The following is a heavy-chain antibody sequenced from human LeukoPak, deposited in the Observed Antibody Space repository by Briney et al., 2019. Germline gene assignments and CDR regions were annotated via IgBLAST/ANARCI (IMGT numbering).Heavy chain of an antibody. CDR2: IYYSRST. CDR3: ARLPMGSFGVRGVFNEIDY. CDR1: GGSISSSSYY. Sequence: SETLSLTCTVSGGSISSSSYYWGWIRQPPGKGLEWIGSIYYSRSTYYNPSLKSRVTISVDTSKNQFSLKLSSVTAADTAVYYCARLPMGSFGVRGVFNEIDYWGQGTLVTVSS. V-gene: IGHV4-39*01. J-gene: IGHJ4*02. D-gene: IGHD3-10*01.